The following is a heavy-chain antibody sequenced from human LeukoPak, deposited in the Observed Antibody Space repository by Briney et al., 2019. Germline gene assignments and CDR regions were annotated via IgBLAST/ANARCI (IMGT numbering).Heavy chain of an antibody. CDR2: IYYGGST. CDR1: GGSIISSSYY. Sequence: SETLSLTCTVSGGSIISSSYYWGWIRQPPGKGLEWIVNIYYGGSTYYNPSLKSRATMSVDTSMNQFSLKLSSVTAADTAVYYCAKTIRVRGDAYNWFDPWGQGTLATVSS. V-gene: IGHV4-39*01. CDR3: AKTIRVRGDAYNWFDP. J-gene: IGHJ5*02. D-gene: IGHD3-10*01.